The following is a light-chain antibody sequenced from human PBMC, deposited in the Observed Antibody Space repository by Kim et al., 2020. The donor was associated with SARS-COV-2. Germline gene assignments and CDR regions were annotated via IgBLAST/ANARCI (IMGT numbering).Light chain of an antibody. J-gene: IGLJ2*01. Sequence: VTISCTGSSSNIGAGYDVHWYQQLPGTAPKLLIYGNSSRPSGVPDRFSGSKSGTSASLAITGLQAEDEADYYCQSYDSSLSGCVVFGGGTQLTVL. V-gene: IGLV1-40*01. CDR3: QSYDSSLSGCVV. CDR2: GNS. CDR1: SSNIGAGYD.